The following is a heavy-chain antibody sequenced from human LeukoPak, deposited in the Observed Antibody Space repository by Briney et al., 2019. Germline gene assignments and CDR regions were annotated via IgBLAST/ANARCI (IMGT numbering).Heavy chain of an antibody. J-gene: IGHJ4*02. Sequence: PGGSLRLSCAASGFTFDDYAMHWVRQAPGKGLEWVSGISWNSGSIGYADSVKGRFTISRDNAKNSLYLQMNSLRAEDTAVYYCVRGSYGAYDYWGQGSLVTVSS. CDR2: ISWNSGSI. D-gene: IGHD4-17*01. CDR1: GFTFDDYA. CDR3: VRGSYGAYDY. V-gene: IGHV3-9*01.